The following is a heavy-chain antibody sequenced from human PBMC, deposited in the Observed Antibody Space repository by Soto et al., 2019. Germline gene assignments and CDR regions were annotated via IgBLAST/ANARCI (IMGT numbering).Heavy chain of an antibody. CDR1: GFTFSYYA. CDR2: ISDDGTNE. V-gene: IGHV3-30-3*01. J-gene: IGHJ1*01. D-gene: IGHD2-8*02. Sequence: QVQLVESGGGVVQPGRSLRLSCAASGFTFSYYAVHWVRQAPGKGLEWVAVISDDGTNEYYADSVKGRFTISRDNSNNTLHLQMNSLRAEDTAVYFCARDRRTGRDEGYCHHWGQGTMVTVSS. CDR3: ARDRRTGRDEGYCHH.